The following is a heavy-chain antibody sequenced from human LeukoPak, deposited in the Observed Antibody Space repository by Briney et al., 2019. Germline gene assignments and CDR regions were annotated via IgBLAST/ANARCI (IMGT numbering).Heavy chain of an antibody. J-gene: IGHJ6*03. CDR3: ARDYYYDSSGYYYYYYMDV. D-gene: IGHD3-22*01. CDR1: GFTFSSYW. V-gene: IGHV3-7*01. CDR2: IKQDGSEK. Sequence: QSGGSLRLSCAASGFTFSSYWMSWVRQAPGKGLEWMANIKQDGSEKYYVDSVKGRFTISRDNAKNSLYLQMNSLRAEDTAVYYCARDYYYDSSGYYYYYYMDVWGKGTTVTVSS.